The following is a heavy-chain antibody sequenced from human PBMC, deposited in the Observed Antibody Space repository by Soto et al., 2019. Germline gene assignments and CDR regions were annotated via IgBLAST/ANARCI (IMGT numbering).Heavy chain of an antibody. V-gene: IGHV3-33*01. CDR3: ARSSSSWNYYYYGMDV. CDR1: GFTFSSYG. D-gene: IGHD6-13*01. CDR2: IWYDGSNK. Sequence: LRLSCAASGFTFSSYGMHWVRQAPGKGLEWVAVIWYDGSNKYYADSVKGRFTISRDNSKNTLYLQMNSLRAEDTAVYYCARSSSSWNYYYYGMDVWGQGTTVTVSS. J-gene: IGHJ6*02.